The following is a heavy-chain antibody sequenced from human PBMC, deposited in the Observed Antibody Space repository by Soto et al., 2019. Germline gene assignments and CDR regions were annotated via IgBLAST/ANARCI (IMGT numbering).Heavy chain of an antibody. D-gene: IGHD3-9*01. CDR3: ARSTYYDILTGYSTFDY. V-gene: IGHV4-39*07. Sequence: SETLSLTCTVSGGSISSSSYYWGWIRQPPGKGLEWIGSIYYSGSTYYNPSLKSRVTISADTSKNQFSLKLSSVTAADTAVYYCARSTYYDILTGYSTFDYWGQGTLVTVS. CDR2: IYYSGST. CDR1: GGSISSSSYY. J-gene: IGHJ4*02.